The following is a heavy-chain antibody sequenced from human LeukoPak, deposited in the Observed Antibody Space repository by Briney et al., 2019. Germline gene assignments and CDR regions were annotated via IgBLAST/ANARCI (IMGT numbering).Heavy chain of an antibody. CDR2: IYSGGST. D-gene: IGHD6-13*01. CDR1: GFTVSSNY. J-gene: IGHJ4*02. CDR3: ARAPGGEYAAAWKLGYFDY. V-gene: IGHV3-66*01. Sequence: GGSLRLSCAASGFTVSSNYMSWVRQAPGKGLEWVSVIYSGGSTYYADSVKGRFTISRDNSKNTLYLQVNSLRAEDTAVYYCARAPGGEYAAAWKLGYFDYWGQGTLVTVSS.